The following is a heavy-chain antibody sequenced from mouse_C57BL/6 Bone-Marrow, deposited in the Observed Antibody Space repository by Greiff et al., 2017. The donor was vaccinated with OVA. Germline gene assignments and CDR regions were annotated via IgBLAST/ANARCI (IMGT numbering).Heavy chain of an antibody. CDR1: GYTFTDYY. V-gene: IGHV1-76*01. Sequence: VQLQQSGAELVRPGASVKLSCKASGYTFTDYYINWVKQRLGQGLEWIARIYPGSGNTYYNEKFKGKATLTAEKSSSTAYMQLSSLTSEDSAVYFGAREGTVVATRYFDVWGTGTTVTVSS. D-gene: IGHD1-1*01. J-gene: IGHJ1*03. CDR2: IYPGSGNT. CDR3: AREGTVVATRYFDV.